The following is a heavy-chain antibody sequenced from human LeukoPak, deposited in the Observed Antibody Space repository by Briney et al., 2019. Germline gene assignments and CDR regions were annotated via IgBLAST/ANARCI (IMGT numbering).Heavy chain of an antibody. CDR2: TTDSGAST. CDR3: ARRDVVVTGHYFDH. J-gene: IGHJ4*02. D-gene: IGHD2-21*02. CDR1: GFSFWSYG. Sequence: GGSLRLSCAASGFSFWSYGMSWVRQAPGKGLEWVSTTTDSGASTWYADSVKGRFTISRDNSKNTLQLQMNSLRAEDTAVYYCARRDVVVTGHYFDHWGQGILVTVSS. V-gene: IGHV3-23*01.